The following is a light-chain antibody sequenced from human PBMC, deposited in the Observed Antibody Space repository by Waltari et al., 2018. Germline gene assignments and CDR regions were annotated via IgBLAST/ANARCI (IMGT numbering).Light chain of an antibody. Sequence: QSALTQPASVSGSPGQSVTISCTGTAYDVGGFNYSSWYQQHPGQAPKLIIYEVSNRPSGVSDRFSGSKSGDTASLTISGLQSEDASDYYCSSYTSTSTLVFGGGTKVTVL. CDR1: AYDVGGFNY. CDR3: SSYTSTSTLV. J-gene: IGLJ2*01. V-gene: IGLV2-14*01. CDR2: EVS.